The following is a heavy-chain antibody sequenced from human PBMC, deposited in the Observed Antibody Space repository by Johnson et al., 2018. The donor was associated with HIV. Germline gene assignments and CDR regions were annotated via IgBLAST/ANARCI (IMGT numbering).Heavy chain of an antibody. CDR3: ARVGTVRDAFDI. V-gene: IGHV3-66*01. D-gene: IGHD7-27*01. J-gene: IGHJ3*02. CDR1: GFTVSSNY. Sequence: VQLVESGGGLVQPGGSLRLSCAASGFTVSSNYMNWVRQTPGKGLEWVSVIYSGGSTYYADSVKDRFTIPRDNYKNTLYLQMNSLRAEDTAVYYCARVGTVRDAFDIGGQGTMVTVSS. CDR2: IYSGGST.